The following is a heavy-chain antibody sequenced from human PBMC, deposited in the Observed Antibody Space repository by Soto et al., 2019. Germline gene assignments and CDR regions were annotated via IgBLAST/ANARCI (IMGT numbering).Heavy chain of an antibody. V-gene: IGHV3-73*02. Sequence: EVQLVESGGGLVQPGGSVKLSCAASGLNFRGATVHWVRQASGKGLEWLGRIRNKTNNYATAYAASVKGRFSISREDSRNTAYLRMNSLKTEDTAVYYCATIALPGPSAFDIRGQGTMLTVSS. CDR1: GLNFRGAT. CDR2: IRNKTNNYAT. CDR3: ATIALPGPSAFDI. J-gene: IGHJ3*02. D-gene: IGHD3-9*01.